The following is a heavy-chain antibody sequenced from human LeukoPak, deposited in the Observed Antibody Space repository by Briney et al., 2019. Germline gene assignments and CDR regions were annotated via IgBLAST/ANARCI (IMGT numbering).Heavy chain of an antibody. V-gene: IGHV3-23*01. D-gene: IGHD2-8*01. CDR3: AKDNGYYCTNGVCYRSDYYYYMDV. J-gene: IGHJ6*03. CDR1: RFTFSNYG. CDR2: ISGSGGST. Sequence: GGSLRLSCAASRFTFSNYGMSWVRQAPGKGLEWVSAISGSGGSTYYADSVKGRFTISRDNSKNTLYLQMNSLRAEDTAVYYCAKDNGYYCTNGVCYRSDYYYYMDVWGKGTTVTVSS.